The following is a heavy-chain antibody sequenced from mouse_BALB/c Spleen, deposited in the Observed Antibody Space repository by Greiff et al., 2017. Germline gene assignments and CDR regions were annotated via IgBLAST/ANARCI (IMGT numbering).Heavy chain of an antibody. CDR1: GFNIKDTY. Sequence: EVKLQESGAELVKPGASVKLSCTASGFNIKDTYMHWVKQRPEQGLEWIGRIDPANGNTKYDPKFQGKATITADTSSNTAYLQLSSLTSEDTAVYYCAPIYYYGSSYFDVWGEGTTVTVSS. J-gene: IGHJ1*01. CDR3: APIYYYGSSYFDV. V-gene: IGHV14-3*02. D-gene: IGHD1-1*01. CDR2: IDPANGNT.